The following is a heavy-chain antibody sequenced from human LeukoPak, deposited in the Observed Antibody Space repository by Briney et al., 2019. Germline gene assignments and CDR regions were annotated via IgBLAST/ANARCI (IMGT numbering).Heavy chain of an antibody. CDR3: AKYGRISSSTSCYYYFDY. CDR1: GGSISSYY. CDR2: IYTSGST. V-gene: IGHV4-4*09. J-gene: IGHJ4*02. D-gene: IGHD2-2*01. Sequence: SETLSLTCTVSGGSISSYYWSWIRQPPGKGLEWIGYIYTSGSTNYNPSLKSRVTISVDTSKNQFSLKLSSVTAADTAVYYCAKYGRISSSTSCYYYFDYWGQGTLVTVSS.